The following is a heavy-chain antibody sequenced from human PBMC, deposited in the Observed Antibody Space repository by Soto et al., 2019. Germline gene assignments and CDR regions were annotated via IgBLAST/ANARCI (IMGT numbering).Heavy chain of an antibody. J-gene: IGHJ5*02. CDR1: GDTVNNGDYF. D-gene: IGHD5-12*01. CDR2: IYFTGST. Sequence: TLSLTCTVSGDTVNNGDYFWSWIRQSPGKGLEWLGYIYFTGSTYYSPSLKSRLHISMDKSKNHFSLEMTSVTVADTAVYFCARAAVVDVVADFKREIDPWGPGLLVTVSS. CDR3: ARAAVVDVVADFKREIDP. V-gene: IGHV4-30-4*01.